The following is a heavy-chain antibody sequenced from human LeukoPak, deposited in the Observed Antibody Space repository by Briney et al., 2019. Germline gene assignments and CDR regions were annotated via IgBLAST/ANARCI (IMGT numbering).Heavy chain of an antibody. V-gene: IGHV1-46*01. D-gene: IGHD2-2*02. CDR3: ARGGCSSTSCYNPYYYYMDV. CDR2: INPSGGST. Sequence: ASVKVSCKASGYTFTSYGISWVRQAPGQGLEWMGIINPSGGSTSYAQKFQGRVTMTRDTSTSTVYMELSSLRSEDTAVYYCARGGCSSTSCYNPYYYYMDVWGKGTTVTVSS. J-gene: IGHJ6*03. CDR1: GYTFTSYG.